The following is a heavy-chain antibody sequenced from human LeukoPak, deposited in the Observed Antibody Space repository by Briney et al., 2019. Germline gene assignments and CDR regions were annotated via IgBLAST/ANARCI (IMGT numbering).Heavy chain of an antibody. D-gene: IGHD3-10*01. V-gene: IGHV3-53*01. Sequence: GGSLRLSCAASGFTVRDSYMSWVRQAPGKRLEWLAFIYVSGTTFYAASVKGRFSISRDNSKNTVYLQMNNLRAEDTALYYCGRHAYGGSPPLSWGQGALVTVSS. CDR2: IYVSGTT. J-gene: IGHJ4*02. CDR3: GRHAYGGSPPLS. CDR1: GFTVRDSY.